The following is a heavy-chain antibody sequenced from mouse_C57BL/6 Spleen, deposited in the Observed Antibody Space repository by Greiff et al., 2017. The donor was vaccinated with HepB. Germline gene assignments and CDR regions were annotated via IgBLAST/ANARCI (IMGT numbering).Heavy chain of an antibody. D-gene: IGHD2-2*01. Sequence: VQLQQSGPELVKPGASVNLSCKASGYTFTSYDINWVKQRPGQGLEWIGWIYPRDGSTKYNEKFKGKATLTVDTSSSTAYMELHSLTSEDSAVYFCARSGEETFYGYDSFAYWGRGTLVTVSA. CDR1: GYTFTSYD. J-gene: IGHJ3*01. CDR2: IYPRDGST. V-gene: IGHV1-85*01. CDR3: ARSGEETFYGYDSFAY.